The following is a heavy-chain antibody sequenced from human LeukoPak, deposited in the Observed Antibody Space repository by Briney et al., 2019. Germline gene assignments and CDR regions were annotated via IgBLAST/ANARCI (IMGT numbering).Heavy chain of an antibody. J-gene: IGHJ4*02. V-gene: IGHV3-21*01. CDR2: ISSRSSFI. CDR1: GFTFSSYN. Sequence: GGSLRLSCAASGFTFSSYNMVWVHQAPGEGLEWVSSISSRSSFISYADSVKGRFTVSRDNAKNSLYLEMNNLRAEDTAVYYCARDPTPFESSGTYFARWGQGTLVTVSS. D-gene: IGHD1-26*01. CDR3: ARDPTPFESSGTYFAR.